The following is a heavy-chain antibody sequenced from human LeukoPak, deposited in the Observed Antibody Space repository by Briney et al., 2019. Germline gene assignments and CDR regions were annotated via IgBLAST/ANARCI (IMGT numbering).Heavy chain of an antibody. J-gene: IGHJ5*02. V-gene: IGHV4-34*01. Sequence: SETLSLTCAVYGGSFSGYYWSWIRQPPGKGLEWIGEINHSGSTNYNPSLKSRVTISVDTSKNQFSLKLSSVTAADTAVYYCARAGSPYYYGSGRRNWFDPWGQGTLVTVSS. CDR2: INHSGST. CDR1: GGSFSGYY. D-gene: IGHD3-10*01. CDR3: ARAGSPYYYGSGRRNWFDP.